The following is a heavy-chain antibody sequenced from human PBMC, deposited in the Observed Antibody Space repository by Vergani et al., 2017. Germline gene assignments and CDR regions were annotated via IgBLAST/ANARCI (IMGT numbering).Heavy chain of an antibody. J-gene: IGHJ6*03. CDR3: AREDISLTVEGANYMDI. Sequence: QVQLQQSGPGLVKPSQTLLLTCAISGDSVSSNSAAWNWIRQSPSRGLEWLGRTYYRFKWYNDYAVSVKSRITINPDTSKNQFSLQLQSVTPEDTAVYYCAREDISLTVEGANYMDIWGKGTMVTVSS. CDR1: GDSVSSNSAA. D-gene: IGHD3-22*01. CDR2: TYYRFKWYN. V-gene: IGHV6-1*01.